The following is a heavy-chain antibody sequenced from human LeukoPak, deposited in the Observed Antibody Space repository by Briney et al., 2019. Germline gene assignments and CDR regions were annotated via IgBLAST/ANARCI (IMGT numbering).Heavy chain of an antibody. D-gene: IGHD3-22*01. CDR3: ARSDSSGYYLGY. J-gene: IGHJ4*02. CDR2: IYYSGST. V-gene: IGHV4-31*03. CDR1: GGSISSGGYY. Sequence: SETLSLTCTVSGGSISSGGYYWSWIRQHPGKGLEWIGYIYYSGSTYYNPSLKSRVTISVDTSKNQFSLKLSSVTAADTAVYYCARSDSSGYYLGYWGQGTLVTVPS.